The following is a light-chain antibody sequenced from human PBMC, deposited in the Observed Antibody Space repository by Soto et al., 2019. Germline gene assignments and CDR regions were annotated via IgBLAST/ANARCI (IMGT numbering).Light chain of an antibody. V-gene: IGLV2-14*01. CDR2: DAT. CDR1: SSDVGGFEY. CDR3: GSITRSSTSV. Sequence: HSVLSQPASVSGSPGQSITISCTGTSSDVGGFEYVSWYQHQPGKAPKLIIYDATKRPSGVSNRFSGSKSGNTASLTISGIQAEDEGDYYCGSITRSSTSVFGTGTKVTVL. J-gene: IGLJ1*01.